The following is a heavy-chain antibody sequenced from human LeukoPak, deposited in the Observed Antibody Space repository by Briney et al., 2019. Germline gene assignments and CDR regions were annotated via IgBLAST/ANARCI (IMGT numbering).Heavy chain of an antibody. D-gene: IGHD3-16*01. CDR3: ARRRLGEF. Sequence: SETLSLTCTVSGGSISSGSYYWSWIRQPAGKGLEWIGRIYTRGSINYNPSLKSRVTISIDTSKNQFSLKLSSVTAADTAVYYCARRRLGEFWGQGSLVTVSS. CDR2: IYTRGSI. V-gene: IGHV4-61*02. CDR1: GGSISSGSYY. J-gene: IGHJ4*02.